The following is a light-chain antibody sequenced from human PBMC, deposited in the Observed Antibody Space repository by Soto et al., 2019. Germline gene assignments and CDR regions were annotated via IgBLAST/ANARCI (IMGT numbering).Light chain of an antibody. CDR3: QQLNNWPRT. CDR2: DAS. V-gene: IGKV3-15*01. Sequence: EIAMTQSPATLSVSPGERATLSCRASQSVSSKLAWYQKKPGQDPRILIYDASTRATGIPARFSGIVSGTEFNLTLRRLQSEDCAVYDGQQLNNWPRTFCPLTKVEIK. J-gene: IGKJ1*01. CDR1: QSVSSK.